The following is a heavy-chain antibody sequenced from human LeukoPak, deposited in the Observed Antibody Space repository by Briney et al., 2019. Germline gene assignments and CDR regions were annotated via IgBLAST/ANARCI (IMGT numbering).Heavy chain of an antibody. Sequence: ASVTVSFKASGYTFSSYGITWVRQAPGQGLEWMGWISAYNGNTNYAQWLQGRVTITTDTSTSTAYMELRSLRSDDTAVYYCARDRRSYDSSGSFAFYYGMDVWGQGTTVTVSS. V-gene: IGHV1-18*01. D-gene: IGHD3-22*01. CDR3: ARDRRSYDSSGSFAFYYGMDV. J-gene: IGHJ6*02. CDR1: GYTFSSYG. CDR2: ISAYNGNT.